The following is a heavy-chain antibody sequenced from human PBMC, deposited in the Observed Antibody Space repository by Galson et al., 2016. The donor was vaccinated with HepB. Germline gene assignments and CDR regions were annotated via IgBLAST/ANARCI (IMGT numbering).Heavy chain of an antibody. J-gene: IGHJ4*02. CDR2: IKSDESWK. V-gene: IGHV3-74*01. D-gene: IGHD6-13*01. CDR3: ASRGSSLYIG. Sequence: SLRLSCAASGFTFSSYWMHWVRQAPGKGLVWVSRIKSDESWKNYADSVKGRFTISRDNAKNTLFLHMNSLRVEDTAVYYCASRGSSLYIGWGQGTLVTVSS. CDR1: GFTFSSYW.